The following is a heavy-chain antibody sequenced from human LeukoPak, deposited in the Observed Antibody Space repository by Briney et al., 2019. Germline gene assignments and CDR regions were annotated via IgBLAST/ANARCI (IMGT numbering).Heavy chain of an antibody. D-gene: IGHD1-26*01. V-gene: IGHV1-69*13. J-gene: IGHJ5*02. CDR2: IIPIFGTA. Sequence: SVKVSCKASGGTFSSYAISWVRQAPGQGLEWMGGIIPIFGTANYAQKFQGRVTITADESTSTAYMELSRLKSDDTAVYYCAREIRRGAGDWFDPWGQGTLVTVSS. CDR1: GGTFSSYA. CDR3: AREIRRGAGDWFDP.